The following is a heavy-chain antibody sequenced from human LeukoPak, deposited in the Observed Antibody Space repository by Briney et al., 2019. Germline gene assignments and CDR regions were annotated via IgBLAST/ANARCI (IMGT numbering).Heavy chain of an antibody. CDR2: ISGSGGST. CDR3: ARDDIPSGYTSRPYGMDV. Sequence: GGSLRLSCAASGFTFSSYAMSWVRQAPGKGLEWVSAISGSGGSTYYADSVKGRFTISRDNSKNTLYLQMNSLRAEDTAVYYCARDDIPSGYTSRPYGMDVWGQGTTVTVSS. D-gene: IGHD3-3*01. V-gene: IGHV3-23*01. J-gene: IGHJ6*02. CDR1: GFTFSSYA.